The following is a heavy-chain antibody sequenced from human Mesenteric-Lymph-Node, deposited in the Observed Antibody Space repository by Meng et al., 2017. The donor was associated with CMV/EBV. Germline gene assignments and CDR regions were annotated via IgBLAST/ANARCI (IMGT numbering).Heavy chain of an antibody. J-gene: IGHJ3*02. Sequence: GESLKISCAASGFTVSSNYMGWVRQAPGKGLEWVANIKQDGSEKYYVDSVKGRFTISRDNAKNSLYLQMNSLRAEDTAVYYCASSFPIAAAGTGAFDIWGQGTMVTVSS. CDR1: GFTVSSNY. V-gene: IGHV3-7*01. CDR3: ASSFPIAAAGTGAFDI. CDR2: IKQDGSEK. D-gene: IGHD6-13*01.